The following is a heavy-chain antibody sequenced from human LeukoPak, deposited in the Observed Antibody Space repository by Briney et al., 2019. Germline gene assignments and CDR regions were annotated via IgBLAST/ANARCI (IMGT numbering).Heavy chain of an antibody. Sequence: GGSLRLSRAASGFTFSSYEMNWVRQAPGKGLGWVSYISSSGSTIYYADSVKGRFTISRDNAKNSLYLQMNSLRAEDTAVYYCVRDSTHCSSTSCYFDYWGKGTLVTVSS. D-gene: IGHD2-2*01. V-gene: IGHV3-48*03. CDR3: VRDSTHCSSTSCYFDY. CDR2: ISSSGSTI. J-gene: IGHJ4*02. CDR1: GFTFSSYE.